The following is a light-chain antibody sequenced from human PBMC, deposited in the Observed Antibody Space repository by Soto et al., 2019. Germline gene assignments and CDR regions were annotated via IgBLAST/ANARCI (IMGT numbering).Light chain of an antibody. CDR1: SSNIGSNY. CDR2: RNN. Sequence: QSVLTQPPSASGTPGQRVTISCSGSSSNIGSNYVYWYQQLPGTAPKLLIYRNNQRPSGVPDRFSGSKSVTSASLAISGFRSEDEADYYCAAWDDSLSGFYVFGTGTKVTVL. V-gene: IGLV1-47*01. J-gene: IGLJ1*01. CDR3: AAWDDSLSGFYV.